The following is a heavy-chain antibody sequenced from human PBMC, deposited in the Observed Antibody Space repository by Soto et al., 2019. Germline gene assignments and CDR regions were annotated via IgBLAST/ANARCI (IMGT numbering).Heavy chain of an antibody. CDR1: GGSFSGYY. V-gene: IGHV4-34*01. CDR3: ASRSRRDY. D-gene: IGHD3-10*01. Sequence: QVQLQQWGAGLLKPSETLSLTCAVYGGSFSGYYWSWIRQPPGKGLEWIGEINHSGSTNYNPSLKSRVTISVDTSKNQFSLKLSSVTAADTAVYYCASRSRRDYWGQGTLVTVSS. J-gene: IGHJ4*02. CDR2: INHSGST.